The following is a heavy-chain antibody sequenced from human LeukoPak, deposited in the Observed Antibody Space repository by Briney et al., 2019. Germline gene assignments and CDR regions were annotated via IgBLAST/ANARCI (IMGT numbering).Heavy chain of an antibody. D-gene: IGHD5-18*01. V-gene: IGHV3-30-3*01. J-gene: IGHJ4*02. CDR3: ARDRSGYSYGRHYTIFDY. Sequence: GGSLRLSCAASGFTFSSYAMHWVRQAPGKGLEWVAVISYDGSNKYYADSVKGRFTISRDNSKNTLYLQINSLRAEDTAVYYCARDRSGYSYGRHYTIFDYWGQGTLVTVSS. CDR1: GFTFSSYA. CDR2: ISYDGSNK.